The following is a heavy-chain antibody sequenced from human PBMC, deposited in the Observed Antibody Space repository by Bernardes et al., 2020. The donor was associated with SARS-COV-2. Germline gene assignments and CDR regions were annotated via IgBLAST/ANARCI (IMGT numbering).Heavy chain of an antibody. CDR1: GGSISSYY. CDR2: IYTSGST. D-gene: IGHD3-22*01. CDR3: ARAAYYYDSLLGGDAFDI. V-gene: IGHV4-4*07. Sequence: TLSLTFTVSGGSISSYYWSWIRQPAGKGLEWIGRIYTSGSTNYNPSLKSRVTMSVDTSKNQFSLKLSSVTAADTAVYYCARAAYYYDSLLGGDAFDIWGQGTMVTVSS. J-gene: IGHJ3*02.